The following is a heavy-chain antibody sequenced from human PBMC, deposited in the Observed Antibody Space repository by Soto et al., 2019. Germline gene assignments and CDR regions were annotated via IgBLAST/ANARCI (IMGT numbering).Heavy chain of an antibody. Sequence: QVQLQESGPGLVKPSQTLSLTCTVSGGSISSGGYYWSWIRQPPGKGLEWIGYIYYSGSTYYNPSLKSRFTISVDTSKNQFSLKLSSVTAADTAVYYCARARYSSGWATMYYYYYDGMDVWGQGTPVTVSS. D-gene: IGHD6-19*01. CDR1: GGSISSGGYY. V-gene: IGHV4-31*03. J-gene: IGHJ6*02. CDR3: ARARYSSGWATMYYYYYDGMDV. CDR2: IYYSGST.